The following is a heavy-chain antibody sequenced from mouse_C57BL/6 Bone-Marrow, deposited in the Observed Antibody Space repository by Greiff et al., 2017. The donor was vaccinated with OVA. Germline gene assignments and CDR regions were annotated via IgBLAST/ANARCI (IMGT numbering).Heavy chain of an antibody. J-gene: IGHJ4*01. Sequence: DVKLMASGTILVKPSHSLSLTCSVTGYSITSGYYWNWIRQFPGNKLEWMGYISYDGSNNYNPSLKNRISITRDTSKNQFFLKLNSVTTEDTATYYCASDGYYGYYYAMDYWGQGTSVTVSS. CDR1: GYSITSGYY. D-gene: IGHD1-1*01. CDR2: ISYDGSN. V-gene: IGHV3-6*01. CDR3: ASDGYYGYYYAMDY.